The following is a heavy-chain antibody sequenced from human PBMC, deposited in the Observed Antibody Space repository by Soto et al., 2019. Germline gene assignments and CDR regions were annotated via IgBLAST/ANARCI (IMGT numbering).Heavy chain of an antibody. CDR1: GGSFSGYY. CDR3: ARGRSGWRLYYFDY. V-gene: IGHV4-34*01. Sequence: QVQLQQWGAGLLKPSETLSLTCAVYGGSFSGYYWSWIRQPPGKGLEWIGEINHSGSTNYNPSLKRRATISVDTSKNQLSRKLSSVTAADTAVYYCARGRSGWRLYYFDYWGQGTLVTVSS. D-gene: IGHD6-19*01. CDR2: INHSGST. J-gene: IGHJ4*02.